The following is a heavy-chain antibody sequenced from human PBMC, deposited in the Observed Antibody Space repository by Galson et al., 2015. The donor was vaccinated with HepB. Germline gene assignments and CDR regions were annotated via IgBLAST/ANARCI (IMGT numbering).Heavy chain of an antibody. CDR3: ARALRIAVAGKGRWFDP. CDR2: IYYSGST. Sequence: DYYWSWIRQHPGKGLEWIGYIYYSGSTYYNPSLKSRVTISVDTSKNQFSLKLSSVTAADTAVYYCARALRIAVAGKGRWFDPWGQGTLVTVSS. J-gene: IGHJ5*02. D-gene: IGHD6-19*01. CDR1: DYY. V-gene: IGHV4-31*02.